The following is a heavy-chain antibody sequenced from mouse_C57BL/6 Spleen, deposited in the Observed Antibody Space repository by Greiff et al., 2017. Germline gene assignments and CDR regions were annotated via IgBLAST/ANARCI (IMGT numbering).Heavy chain of an antibody. J-gene: IGHJ2*01. CDR2: IDPSDSYT. CDR1: GYTFTSYW. D-gene: IGHD2-3*01. Sequence: QVQLQQPGAELVKPGASVKLSCKASGYTFTSYWMQWVKQRPGQGLEWIGEIDPSDSYTNYNQKFKGKATLTVDTSSSTAYMQLSSLTSEDSAVYYCARKKGSDGYSFDYGGQGTTLTVSS. CDR3: ARKKGSDGYSFDY. V-gene: IGHV1-50*01.